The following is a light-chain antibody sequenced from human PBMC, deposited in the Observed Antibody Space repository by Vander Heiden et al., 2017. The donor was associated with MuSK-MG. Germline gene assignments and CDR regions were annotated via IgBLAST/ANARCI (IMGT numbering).Light chain of an antibody. J-gene: IGKJ1*01. CDR1: QSVGNW. CDR2: DTS. Sequence: DILMTQSPSTLSASVGDRVTITCRASQSVGNWLAWYQQKPGNAPRLLIYDTSSLESGVPSRFSGRGSGTELTLTISSLQPDDFATYYCQQYESFPWTLGQGTKVEVK. V-gene: IGKV1-5*01. CDR3: QQYESFPWT.